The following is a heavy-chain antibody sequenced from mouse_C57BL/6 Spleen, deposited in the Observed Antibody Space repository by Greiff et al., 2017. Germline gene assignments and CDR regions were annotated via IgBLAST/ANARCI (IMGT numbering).Heavy chain of an antibody. CDR3: ARERDGTGNFDV. D-gene: IGHD2-1*01. CDR2: ISDGGSYT. CDR1: GFTFSSYA. V-gene: IGHV5-4*01. Sequence: EVKLMESGGGLVKPGGSLKLSCAASGFTFSSYAMSWVRQTPEKRLEWVATISDGGSYTYYPDNVKGRFTLARDKAKKNLYLQMSHLKSEDTAMYYCARERDGTGNFDVWGTGTTVTVSS. J-gene: IGHJ1*03.